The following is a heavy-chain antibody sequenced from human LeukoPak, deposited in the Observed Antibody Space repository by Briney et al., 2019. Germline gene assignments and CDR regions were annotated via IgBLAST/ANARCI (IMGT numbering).Heavy chain of an antibody. D-gene: IGHD3-22*01. Sequence: ASVKVSCKGSGYNFDRYGVNWVRQAPGQGLEWMGWISGYNGNTNYAQKLQGRVTMTTDTSTSTAYMELRSLRSDDTAVYYCARTAISKDSSGYFYWGQGTLVTVSS. CDR3: ARTAISKDSSGYFY. V-gene: IGHV1-18*04. J-gene: IGHJ4*02. CDR1: GYNFDRYG. CDR2: ISGYNGNT.